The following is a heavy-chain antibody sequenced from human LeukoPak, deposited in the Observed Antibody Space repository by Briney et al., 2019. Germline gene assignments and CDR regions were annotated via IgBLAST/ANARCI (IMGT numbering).Heavy chain of an antibody. CDR3: VAGTTSSSTFDY. CDR2: IYYSGST. D-gene: IGHD1-7*01. Sequence: PSETLSLTCTVSGGSISSGGYYWSWIRQPPGKGLEWIGYIYYSGSTNYNPSLKSRVTISVDTSKNQFSLKLSSVTAADTAVYYCVAGTTSSSTFDYWGQGTLVTVSS. J-gene: IGHJ4*02. CDR1: GGSISSGGYY. V-gene: IGHV4-61*08.